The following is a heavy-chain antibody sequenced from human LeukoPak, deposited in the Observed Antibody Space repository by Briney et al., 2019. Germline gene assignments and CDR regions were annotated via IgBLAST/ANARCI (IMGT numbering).Heavy chain of an antibody. V-gene: IGHV4-39*01. J-gene: IGHJ4*02. CDR1: GGSISSSSYY. CDR2: IYYSGST. Sequence: PSETLSLTCTVSGGSISSSSYYWGWIRQPPGKGLVWIGSIYYSGSTYYNPSLKSRVTISVDTSKNQFSLKLSSVTAADTAVYYCARHGLSVPGIAVAGTPCFDYWGQGTLVTVSS. D-gene: IGHD6-19*01. CDR3: ARHGLSVPGIAVAGTPCFDY.